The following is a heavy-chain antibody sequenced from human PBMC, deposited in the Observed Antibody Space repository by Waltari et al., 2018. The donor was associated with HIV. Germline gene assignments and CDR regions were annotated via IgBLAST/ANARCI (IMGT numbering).Heavy chain of an antibody. D-gene: IGHD1-1*01. V-gene: IGHV6-1*01. CDR2: TYYRSKCYS. CDR1: GDTVSSSNPA. Sequence: QVVLQQSGPGLLKSSQPLSPTCAIPGDTVSSSNPAWNRIRPAPSRGLEWLGRTYYRSKCYSDYALSVRSRITSRADTSKNQFSLQLNSVTPEDTAVYFCARDGPGDYYYYGVDVWGLGTTITVSS. CDR3: ARDGPGDYYYYGVDV. J-gene: IGHJ6*02.